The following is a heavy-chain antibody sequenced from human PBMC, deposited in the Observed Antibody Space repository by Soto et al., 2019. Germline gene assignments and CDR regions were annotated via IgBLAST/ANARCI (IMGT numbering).Heavy chain of an antibody. D-gene: IGHD3-3*01. CDR2: MNPNSGNT. V-gene: IGHV1-8*01. CDR1: GYTFTSYD. Sequence: ASVKVCCKASGYTFTSYDINWVRQATGQGLEWMGWMNPNSGNTGYAQKFQGRVTMTRNTSISTAYMELSSLRSEDTAVYYCARGLGGNPYYDFWSGYFSPYMDVWGKGTTVTVSS. CDR3: ARGLGGNPYYDFWSGYFSPYMDV. J-gene: IGHJ6*03.